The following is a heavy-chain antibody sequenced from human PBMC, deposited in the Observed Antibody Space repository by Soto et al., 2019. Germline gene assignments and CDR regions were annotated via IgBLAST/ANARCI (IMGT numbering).Heavy chain of an antibody. CDR3: ARGSSYYGSFMDV. Sequence: PSETLSLTCAVYGGSFSGYYWSWIRQPPGKGLEWIGEINHSGSTNYNPSLKSRVTISVDTSKNQFSLKLSSVTAADTAVYYCARGSSYYGSFMDVWGQGTTVTVS. J-gene: IGHJ6*02. V-gene: IGHV4-34*01. CDR2: INHSGST. D-gene: IGHD3-10*01. CDR1: GGSFSGYY.